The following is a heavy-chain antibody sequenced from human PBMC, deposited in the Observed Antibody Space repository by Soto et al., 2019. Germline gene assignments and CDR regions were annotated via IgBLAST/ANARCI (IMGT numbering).Heavy chain of an antibody. CDR3: ARDSADHYFVSGSYPPAGFYYYYYGMDV. CDR2: ISSNSSNK. D-gene: IGHD3-10*01. V-gene: IGHV3-48*01. J-gene: IGHJ6*02. CDR1: GFTFSSYS. Sequence: GGSLRLSCAASGFTFSSYSMNWVRQAPGKGLEWVAYISSNSSNKYYADSVKGRFTNSRDNSKNTLYLQMNSLRAEDTAVYYCARDSADHYFVSGSYPPAGFYYYYYGMDVWGQGTTVTVSS.